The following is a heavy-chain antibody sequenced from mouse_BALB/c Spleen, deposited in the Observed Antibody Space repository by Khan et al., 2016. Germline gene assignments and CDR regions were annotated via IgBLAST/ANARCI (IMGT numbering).Heavy chain of an antibody. CDR1: GFSITSDYA. CDR2: ISYSGST. CDR3: ARTPTADYTMDY. D-gene: IGHD1-2*01. Sequence: EVQLQESGPGLVKPSQSLSLTCTATGFSITSDYAWNWIRQFPGNKLEWMGYISYSGSTRYYPSLKSRISITRDTSKNQFFLQLNSVTTEDTATYYGARTPTADYTMDYWGQGTSVTVSS. V-gene: IGHV3-2*02. J-gene: IGHJ4*01.